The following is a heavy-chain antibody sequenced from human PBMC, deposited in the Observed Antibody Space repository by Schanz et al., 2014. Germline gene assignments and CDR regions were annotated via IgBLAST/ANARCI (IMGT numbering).Heavy chain of an antibody. CDR3: ARVRTIYGSGAMGY. Sequence: EVRLLESGGGLVQPGGSLRLSCVGSGFTFGSYAMNWVRQAPGKGLEWVSYISSVGISKYYADPVKGRFTISRDSAKNSLYLQMNSLRAEDTAVYYCARVRTIYGSGAMGYWGQGTLVTVSS. J-gene: IGHJ4*02. CDR2: ISSVGISK. CDR1: GFTFGSYA. V-gene: IGHV3-48*04. D-gene: IGHD3-10*01.